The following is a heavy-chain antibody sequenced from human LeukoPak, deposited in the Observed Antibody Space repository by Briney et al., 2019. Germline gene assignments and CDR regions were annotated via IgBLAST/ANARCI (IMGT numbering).Heavy chain of an antibody. CDR1: GISIGSHY. V-gene: IGHV4-59*11. Sequence: SETLSLTCNVSGISIGSHYWSWFRQSPGMGLEWIGCVYNSGTTTYHPSLTRRVSISVDPSANQHSLKMTSVTAADTAIYYCARDAFWGQGILVTVSS. CDR2: VYNSGTT. J-gene: IGHJ4*02. CDR3: ARDAF.